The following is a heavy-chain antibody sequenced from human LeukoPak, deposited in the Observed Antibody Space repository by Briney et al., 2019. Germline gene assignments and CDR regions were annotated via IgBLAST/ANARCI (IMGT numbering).Heavy chain of an antibody. CDR2: ISSSGSTI. J-gene: IGHJ5*02. CDR3: ARDVGFWSGIENWFDP. CDR1: GLTFSSYE. Sequence: PGGSLRLSCAASGLTFSSYEMNWVRQAPGKGLEWVSYISSSGSTIYYADSVKGRFTISRDNAKNSLYLQMNSLRAEDTAVYYCARDVGFWSGIENWFDPWGQGTLVTVSS. V-gene: IGHV3-48*03. D-gene: IGHD3-3*01.